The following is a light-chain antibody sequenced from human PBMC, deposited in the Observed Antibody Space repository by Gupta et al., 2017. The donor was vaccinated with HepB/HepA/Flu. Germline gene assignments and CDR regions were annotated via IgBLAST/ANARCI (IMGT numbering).Light chain of an antibody. CDR3: RQGEQWPYT. CDR2: KVS. V-gene: IGKV2-30*02. CDR1: QSFVHSDGNMY. J-gene: IGKJ2*01. Sequence: DVVMTQSPLSLPVTLGQPASTSCRSSQSFVHSDGNMYLNWFHQRPGQSPRRLIYKVSNRDSGVPDRFSGSGSGTDFTLRISRVEAEDVGVYYCRQGEQWPYTFGQGTKMEIK.